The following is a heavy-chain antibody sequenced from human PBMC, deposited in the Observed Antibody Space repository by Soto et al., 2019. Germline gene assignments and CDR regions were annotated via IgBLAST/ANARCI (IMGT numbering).Heavy chain of an antibody. CDR1: GYTFVDYA. D-gene: IGHD5-12*01. V-gene: IGHV1-3*01. CDR2: LNPNTGNI. CDR3: SREAIVAENWFDP. Sequence: QVQLVQSGAEVKRPGASVKVSCRASGYTFVDYALHWVRQAPGQGLEWVGWLNPNTGNIKYSHKFEDRVSITRDTATRTAYMELRVLRSEDTAVYFCSREAIVAENWFDPWGQGTLVTVSS. J-gene: IGHJ5*02.